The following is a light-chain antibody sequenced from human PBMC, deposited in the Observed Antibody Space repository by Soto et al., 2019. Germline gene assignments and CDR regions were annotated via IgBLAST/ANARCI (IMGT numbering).Light chain of an antibody. CDR2: KAS. Sequence: DIHMTQSPSTLSASVGYRVTITCRASQSISSWLAWYQQKPGKAPKLLIYKASSLESGVPSRFSGSGSGTEFTLTISSLQPDDFATYYCQQYNSYPTTFGQGTRLEIK. J-gene: IGKJ5*01. V-gene: IGKV1-5*03. CDR1: QSISSW. CDR3: QQYNSYPTT.